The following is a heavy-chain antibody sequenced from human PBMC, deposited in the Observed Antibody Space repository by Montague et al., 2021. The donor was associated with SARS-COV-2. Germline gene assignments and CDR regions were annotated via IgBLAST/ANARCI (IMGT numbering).Heavy chain of an antibody. CDR2: IFYTGST. CDR1: GGSTSNYY. J-gene: IGHJ4*02. Sequence: SETRSLTCSVSGGSTSNYYWTWIRQSPGKGLQWIGYIFYTGSTKFNPSLKSRVSMSLDTSKNHFSLRLSAVTAADTARYCCARAQNICFIANCVNYFDLWGLGALVTVSS. V-gene: IGHV4-59*01. CDR3: ARAQNICFIANCVNYFDL. D-gene: IGHD2-15*01.